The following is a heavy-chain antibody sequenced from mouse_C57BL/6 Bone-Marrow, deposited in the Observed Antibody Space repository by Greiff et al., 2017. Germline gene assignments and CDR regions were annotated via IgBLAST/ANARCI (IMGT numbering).Heavy chain of an antibody. J-gene: IGHJ2*01. V-gene: IGHV5-4*01. CDR1: GFTFSSYA. CDR2: ISDGGSYT. CDR3: AREVTMITAYYFDY. Sequence: EVQLVESGGGLVKPGGSLKLSCAASGFTFSSYAMSWVRQTPEKRLEWVATISDGGSYTYSPDNVKGRFTISRDNAKNNLYLQMSHLKSEDTAMYYCAREVTMITAYYFDYWGQGTTLTVSA. D-gene: IGHD2-4*01.